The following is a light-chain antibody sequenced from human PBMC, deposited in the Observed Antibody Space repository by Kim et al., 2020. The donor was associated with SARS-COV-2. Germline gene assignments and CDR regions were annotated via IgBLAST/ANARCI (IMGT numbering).Light chain of an antibody. V-gene: IGLV3-1*01. Sequence: VSPGQTDSITCSGDKLGDKYACWYKQKPGQSPVLVIYQDSKRPSGIPERFSGSNSGNTATLTISGTQAMDEADYYCQAWDSSTSVVFGGGTQLTVL. J-gene: IGLJ2*01. CDR3: QAWDSSTSVV. CDR2: QDS. CDR1: KLGDKY.